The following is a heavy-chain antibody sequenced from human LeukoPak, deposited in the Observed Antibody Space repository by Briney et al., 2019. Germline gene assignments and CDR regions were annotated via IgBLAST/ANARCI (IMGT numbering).Heavy chain of an antibody. D-gene: IGHD5/OR15-5a*01. J-gene: IGHJ4*02. Sequence: KASQTLSLTCTVSGGSISSGDYYWSWIRQPPGKGLEWIGYIYYSGSTYYNPSLKSRTVISVGTRKNQFSLKLISLTAADTAIYYCARGDADPGSPVFFDSWGQGILVTVSS. CDR2: IYYSGST. V-gene: IGHV4-30-4*01. CDR1: GGSISSGDYY. CDR3: ARGDADPGSPVFFDS.